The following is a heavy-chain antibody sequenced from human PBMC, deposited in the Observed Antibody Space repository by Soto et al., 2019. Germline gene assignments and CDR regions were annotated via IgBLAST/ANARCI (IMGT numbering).Heavy chain of an antibody. V-gene: IGHV3-53*01. CDR1: GFTVSSNY. CDR2: IYSGGST. J-gene: IGHJ6*02. CDR3: ARVGRDCRGYYYYGMDV. D-gene: IGHD2-21*02. Sequence: VQLVESGGGLLQPGGSLRLSCAASGFTVSSNYMSWVRQAPGKGLEWVSVIYSGGSTYYADFVKGRFNISRDNSKNTQYLQMNSQGAKDTDVYYCARVGRDCRGYYYYGMDVWGQGTTVTVSS.